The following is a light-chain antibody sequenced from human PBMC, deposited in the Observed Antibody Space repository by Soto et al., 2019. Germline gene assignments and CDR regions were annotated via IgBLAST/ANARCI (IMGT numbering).Light chain of an antibody. CDR3: QQFNIYQIT. J-gene: IGKJ5*01. Sequence: AIQVTQSPSSLSASVGDRVTITCRASQDIRGALAWYQQKPGKAPKLLIYDVSTVQSGVPSRFSGRGSGTEFTLTITSLQPEDFATYYCQQFNIYQITFGQGTRLDI. CDR2: DVS. CDR1: QDIRGA. V-gene: IGKV1-13*02.